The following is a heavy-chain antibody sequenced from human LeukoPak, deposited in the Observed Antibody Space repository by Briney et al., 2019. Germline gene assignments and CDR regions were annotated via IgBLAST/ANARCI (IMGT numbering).Heavy chain of an antibody. V-gene: IGHV3-53*01. CDR1: GFTVSSNY. CDR2: FYSGGSR. CDR3: AKWLVGSSAQYGMDV. D-gene: IGHD2-2*01. J-gene: IGHJ6*02. Sequence: GGSLRLSCAASGFTVSSNYMSWVRQAPGKGLEWVSVFYSGGSRYYADSVKGRLTISRDNSKKTLYLQMNSLRAGDTAAYYCAKWLVGSSAQYGMDVWGQGTTVTVSS.